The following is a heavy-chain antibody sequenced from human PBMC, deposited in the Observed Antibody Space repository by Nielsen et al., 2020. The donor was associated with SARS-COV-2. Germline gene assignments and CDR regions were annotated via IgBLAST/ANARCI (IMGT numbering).Heavy chain of an antibody. V-gene: IGHV7-4-1*02. CDR3: ARTPQIPTVTTYYYYYGMDV. Sequence: ASVKVSCKASGYTFTSYAMNWVRQAPGQGLEWMGWINTNTGNPTYAQGFTGRFVFSLDTSVSTAYLQISSLKAEDTAVYYCARTPQIPTVTTYYYYYGMDVWGQGTTVTVSS. CDR2: INTNTGNP. CDR1: GYTFTSYA. J-gene: IGHJ6*02. D-gene: IGHD4-17*01.